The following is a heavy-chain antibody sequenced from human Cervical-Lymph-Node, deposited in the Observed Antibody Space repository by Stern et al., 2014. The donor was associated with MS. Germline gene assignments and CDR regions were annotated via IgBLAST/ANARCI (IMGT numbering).Heavy chain of an antibody. CDR1: GG. Sequence: VQLVESGAEVKTPGSSVTVSCKSSGGISWVRQAPGNGLGWMGGVIPFVGISIYAQKFQGRVTITADTSTNTAYLHLSRLTSADTAVYYCARGSGDNWFDPWGQGTLVTVSS. D-gene: IGHD3-10*01. CDR2: VIPFVGIS. V-gene: IGHV1-69*17. CDR3: ARGSGDNWFDP. J-gene: IGHJ5*02.